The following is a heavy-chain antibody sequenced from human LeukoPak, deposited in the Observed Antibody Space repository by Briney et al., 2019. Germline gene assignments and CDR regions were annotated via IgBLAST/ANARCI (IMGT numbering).Heavy chain of an antibody. CDR1: GFTFSSYE. CDR3: ARDEYSYGFYYYGMDV. V-gene: IGHV3-48*03. D-gene: IGHD5-18*01. Sequence: QPGGSLRLSCAASGFTFSSYEMNWVRQAPGKGLEWVSYISSSGSTIYCADSVKGRFTISRDNAKNSLYLQMNSLRAEDTAVYYCARDEYSYGFYYYGMDVWGQGTTVTVSS. J-gene: IGHJ6*02. CDR2: ISSSGSTI.